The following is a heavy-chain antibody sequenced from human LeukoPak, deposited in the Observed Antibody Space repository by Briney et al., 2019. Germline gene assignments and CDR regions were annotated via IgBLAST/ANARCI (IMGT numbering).Heavy chain of an antibody. CDR2: IIPVLDIA. V-gene: IGHV1-69*04. CDR3: ARELPRLGVHRQSFYGMDV. D-gene: IGHD3-3*01. CDR1: VDTFSTYA. J-gene: IGHJ6*02. Sequence: ASVKVSCKPSVDTFSTYANSWVRQVPGQRLEWMGRIIPVLDIANYTQRLQGRVTITADKSTVTAYMELSSLRSDDTGVYFCARELPRLGVHRQSFYGMDVWGQGTTVIVSS.